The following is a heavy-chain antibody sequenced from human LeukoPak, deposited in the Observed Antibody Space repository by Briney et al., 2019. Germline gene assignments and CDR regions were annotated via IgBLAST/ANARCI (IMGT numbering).Heavy chain of an antibody. D-gene: IGHD5-24*01. Sequence: PGGSLRLSCAASGFTFSSYEMNWVRQAPGKGLEWVSYIYSSGGNIYYADSVKGRFTTSRDNAKNSLYLQMNSLRVEDTAVYYCAREGADGYNVGFDYWGQGTLVTVSS. J-gene: IGHJ4*02. CDR1: GFTFSSYE. V-gene: IGHV3-48*03. CDR3: AREGADGYNVGFDY. CDR2: IYSSGGNI.